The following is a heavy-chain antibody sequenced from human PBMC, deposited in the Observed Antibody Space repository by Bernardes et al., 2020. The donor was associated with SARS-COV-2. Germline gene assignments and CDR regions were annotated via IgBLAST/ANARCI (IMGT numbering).Heavy chain of an antibody. CDR1: GGSISSSNSY. V-gene: IGHV4-39*01. J-gene: IGHJ4*02. CDR3: ARRESIYNYFDY. Sequence: SETLSLTCTVSGGSISSSNSYWGWIRQPPGKGLEWIGSMYYGASTYYNPSLRSRVTISVDTSKNQFSLKVTSVITADTAVYFCARRESIYNYFDYWGQGTLVTVSS. CDR2: MYYGAST. D-gene: IGHD3-10*01.